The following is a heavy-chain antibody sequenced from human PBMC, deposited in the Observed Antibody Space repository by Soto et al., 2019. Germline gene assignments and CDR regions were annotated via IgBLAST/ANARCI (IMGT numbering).Heavy chain of an antibody. CDR1: GGTFSTND. V-gene: IGHV1-69*12. J-gene: IGHJ4*01. D-gene: IGHD2-15*01. Sequence: QVQLVQSGAEVKKPGSSVKVSCKASGGTFSTNDISWVRQAPGQGLEWMGGITPMFDTTKYGQDFQGRVTITADESTTTACMELSSLRSEDTAIYYCAQDLGSQIAAFWGQGTLVTVSS. CDR2: ITPMFDTT. CDR3: AQDLGSQIAAF.